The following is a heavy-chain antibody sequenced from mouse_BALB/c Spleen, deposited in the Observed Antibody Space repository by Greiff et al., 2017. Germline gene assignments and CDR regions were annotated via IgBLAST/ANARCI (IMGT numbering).Heavy chain of an antibody. Sequence: EVQLQQSGPGLVKPSQSLSLTCTVTGYSITSDYAWNWIRQFPGNKLEWMGYISYSGSTSYNPSLKSRISITRDTSKNQFFLQLNSVTTEDTATYYCARGDWGYWYFDVWGAGTTVTVSS. CDR1: GYSITSDYA. D-gene: IGHD4-1*01. J-gene: IGHJ1*01. V-gene: IGHV3-2*02. CDR3: ARGDWGYWYFDV. CDR2: ISYSGST.